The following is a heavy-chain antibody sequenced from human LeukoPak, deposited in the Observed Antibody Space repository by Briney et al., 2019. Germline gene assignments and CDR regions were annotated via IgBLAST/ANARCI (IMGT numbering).Heavy chain of an antibody. J-gene: IGHJ4*02. D-gene: IGHD6-13*01. CDR1: GGSFSTYS. CDR3: AGGVCDSSWYCSTPHGY. V-gene: IGHV4-34*01. Sequence: SETLSLTCAVYGGSFSTYSWSWIRQPPGKGLEWIGEINHSGRTNYNPSLKSRVTISVDTSKNQFSLRLSSVTAADTALYFCAGGVCDSSWYCSTPHGYWGQGTLVTVSS. CDR2: INHSGRT.